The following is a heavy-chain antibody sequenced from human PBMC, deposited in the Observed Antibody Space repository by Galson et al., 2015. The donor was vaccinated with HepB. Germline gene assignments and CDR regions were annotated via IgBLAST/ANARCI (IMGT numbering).Heavy chain of an antibody. CDR1: GFTFSSYS. CDR3: ARDDRYCSSTSCYTGGVYYYYYYGMDV. V-gene: IGHV3-21*01. Sequence: SLRLSCAASGFTFSSYSMNWVRQAPGKGLEWVSSISSSSSYIYYADSVKGRFTISRDNAKNSLYLQMNSLRAEDTAVYYCARDDRYCSSTSCYTGGVYYYYYYGMDVWGQGTTVTVSS. CDR2: ISSSSSYI. J-gene: IGHJ6*02. D-gene: IGHD2-2*02.